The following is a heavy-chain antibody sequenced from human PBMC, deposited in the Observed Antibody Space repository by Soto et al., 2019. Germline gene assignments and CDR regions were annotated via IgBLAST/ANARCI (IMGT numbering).Heavy chain of an antibody. J-gene: IGHJ4*02. CDR1: GASVTSDSYH. CDR3: AIYKAGAGGNGF. V-gene: IGHV4-61*01. CDR2: QTGST. Sequence: QVHLQESGPGLIKPSETLSLTCSVSGASVTSDSYHWTWIRQPPGKGLEWIGQTGSTNYNPSLKSRTTISGDTSKNQFSLNLDSVTAADTAIYYCAIYKAGAGGNGFWGQGTLVIVSS. D-gene: IGHD6-19*01.